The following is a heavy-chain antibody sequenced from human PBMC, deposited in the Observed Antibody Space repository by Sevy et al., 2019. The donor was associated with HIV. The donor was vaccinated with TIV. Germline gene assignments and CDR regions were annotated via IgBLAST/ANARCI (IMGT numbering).Heavy chain of an antibody. CDR2: IWYDGTIK. J-gene: IGHJ4*02. Sequence: GGSLRLSCAASGFTFSSYVMHWVRQAPGKGLEWVALIWYDGTIKYYADFVKGRLTISRDNSKDTLFLQMNSLTPEDTAVYYCARGGGYCGGDCYSIDYWGQGALVTVSS. CDR3: ARGGGYCGGDCYSIDY. CDR1: GFTFSSYV. V-gene: IGHV3-33*08. D-gene: IGHD2-21*02.